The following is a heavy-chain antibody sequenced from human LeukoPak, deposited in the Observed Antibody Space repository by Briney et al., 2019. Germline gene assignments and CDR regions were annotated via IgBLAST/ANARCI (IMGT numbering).Heavy chain of an antibody. J-gene: IGHJ4*02. Sequence: GGSLILSCAASGFTFDDYSLSWVRQAPGKGLEWVSGINWNGGSTGYADSVKGRFTISRDNAKNSLYLQMNSLRAEDTALYHCARGDSSGYYFDYWGQGPWSPSPQ. CDR1: GFTFDDYS. CDR3: ARGDSSGYYFDY. CDR2: INWNGGST. V-gene: IGHV3-20*01. D-gene: IGHD3-22*01.